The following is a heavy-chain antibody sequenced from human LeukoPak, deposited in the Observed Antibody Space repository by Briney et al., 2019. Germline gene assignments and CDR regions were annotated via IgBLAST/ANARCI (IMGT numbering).Heavy chain of an antibody. CDR3: VREDALSGPTWEP. V-gene: IGHV4-31*03. CDR2: IYDSGST. J-gene: IGHJ5*02. Sequence: EASETLSLTCTVSGDSISGGGYYWTWIRQHPGKGLEWIGHIYDSGSTYYHPSLKSRLTISIDTSKHQFSLKLRSVTAADTAVYYCVREDALSGPTWEPWGQGTLVTVSS. D-gene: IGHD1-26*01. CDR1: GDSISGGGYY.